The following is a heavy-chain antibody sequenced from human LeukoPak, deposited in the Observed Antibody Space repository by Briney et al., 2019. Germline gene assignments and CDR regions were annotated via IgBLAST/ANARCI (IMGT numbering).Heavy chain of an antibody. CDR3: ARGSAGKERRWFDP. CDR2: IYYSGST. D-gene: IGHD1-1*01. CDR1: GGSISSSSYY. J-gene: IGHJ5*02. V-gene: IGHV4-39*07. Sequence: SETLSLTCTVSGGSISSSSYYWGWIRQPPGKGLEWIGSIYYSGSTNYNPSLKSRVTISVDTSKNQFSLKLSSVTAADTAVYYCARGSAGKERRWFDPWGQGTLVTVSS.